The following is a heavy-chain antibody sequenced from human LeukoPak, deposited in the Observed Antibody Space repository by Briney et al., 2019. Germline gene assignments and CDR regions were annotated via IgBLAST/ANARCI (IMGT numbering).Heavy chain of an antibody. CDR3: AKDMRHHILTGLDY. V-gene: IGHV3-30*18. CDR1: GFTFSSYG. J-gene: IGHJ4*01. CDR2: ISYDGSNK. Sequence: GGSLRLSCAASGFTFSSYGMHWVRQAPGKGLEGVGVISYDGSNKYYAESVKGGFNISRDNSKNTLYVQMNSQRAEDRAVYNCAKDMRHHILTGLDYSGPGTLFTVSS. D-gene: IGHD3-9*01.